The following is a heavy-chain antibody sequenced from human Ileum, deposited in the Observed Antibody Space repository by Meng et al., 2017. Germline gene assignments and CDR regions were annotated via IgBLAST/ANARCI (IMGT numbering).Heavy chain of an antibody. CDR1: GASVSANSS. CDR3: ARHGGYYQDF. V-gene: IGHV4-4*02. Sequence: QVQWRDSGPGLVKPSAPLSLTCSVSGASVSANSSWSWVRQPPGKGLAWIGQIDQSGNSYYSPSLKSRVTMSIDKSKNQFSLRLTSVTAADTAVYYCARHGGYYQDFWGQGTLVTVSS. J-gene: IGHJ4*02. CDR2: IDQSGNS. D-gene: IGHD4/OR15-4a*01.